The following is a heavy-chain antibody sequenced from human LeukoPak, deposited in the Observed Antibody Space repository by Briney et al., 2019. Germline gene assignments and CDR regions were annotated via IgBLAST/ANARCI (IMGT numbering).Heavy chain of an antibody. CDR2: IYYSGST. V-gene: IGHV4-61*01. D-gene: IGHD2-21*02. CDR3: AREVTPSRNWFDP. Sequence: PSETLSLTCTVSGGSVSSGSYYWSWIRQPPGTGLEWIGYIYYSGSTNYNPSLKSRVTISVDTSKNQFSLKLSSVTAADTAVYYCAREVTPSRNWFDPWGQGTLVTVSS. J-gene: IGHJ5*02. CDR1: GGSVSSGSYY.